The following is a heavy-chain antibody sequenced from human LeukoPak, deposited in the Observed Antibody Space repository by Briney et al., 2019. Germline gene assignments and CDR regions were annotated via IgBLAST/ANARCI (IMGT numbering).Heavy chain of an antibody. D-gene: IGHD3-16*01. Sequence: SETLSLTCTVSGGSISSSTYYWGWIRQPPGKGLECIGCIYNTGNTYYNPSLKSRVTISVDTSKNQFSLRLRSVTAADTAVYYCARLYTLVGVPYYFDYWGQGTLVTVSS. J-gene: IGHJ4*02. V-gene: IGHV4-39*01. CDR3: ARLYTLVGVPYYFDY. CDR1: GGSISSSTYY. CDR2: IYNTGNT.